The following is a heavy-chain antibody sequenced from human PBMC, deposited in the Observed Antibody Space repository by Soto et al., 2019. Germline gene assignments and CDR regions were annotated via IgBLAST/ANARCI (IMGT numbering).Heavy chain of an antibody. CDR2: INPNSGGT. J-gene: IGHJ4*02. D-gene: IGHD6-19*01. V-gene: IGHV1-2*04. CDR3: ARAPRAFSSGWYYYFDY. Sequence: ASVKVSCKASGYTFTGYYMHWVRQAPGQGLEWMGWINPNSGGTNYAQKFQGWVTMTRDTSISTAYMELSRLRSDDTAVYYCARAPRAFSSGWYYYFDYWGQGTLVTVSS. CDR1: GYTFTGYY.